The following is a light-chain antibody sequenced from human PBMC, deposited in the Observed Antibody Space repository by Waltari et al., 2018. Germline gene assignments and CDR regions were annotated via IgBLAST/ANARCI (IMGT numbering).Light chain of an antibody. Sequence: QSALTQPPSASGSPGQSVTISCTGTSNAIGNYNSVSWHQQHPDKAPKLMIYEVTKRPSGVPDRFSGSKSGNTASLTVSGLQAEDEADYYCSSYTNTNTWVFGGGTKVTVL. CDR1: SNAIGNYNS. CDR2: EVT. J-gene: IGLJ3*02. CDR3: SSYTNTNTWV. V-gene: IGLV2-8*01.